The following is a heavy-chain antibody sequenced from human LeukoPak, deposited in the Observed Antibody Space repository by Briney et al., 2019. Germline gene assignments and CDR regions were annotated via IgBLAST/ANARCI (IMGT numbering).Heavy chain of an antibody. V-gene: IGHV4-39*07. D-gene: IGHD1-26*01. Sequence: PSETLSLTCSVSGDSITGYYWGWIRQPPGKGLEWIGSIYYSGSTYYNPSLKSRVTISVDTSKNQFSLKLSSVTAADTAVYYCARLKGIVGPWGQGTLVTVSS. CDR1: GDSITGYY. CDR3: ARLKGIVGP. J-gene: IGHJ5*02. CDR2: IYYSGST.